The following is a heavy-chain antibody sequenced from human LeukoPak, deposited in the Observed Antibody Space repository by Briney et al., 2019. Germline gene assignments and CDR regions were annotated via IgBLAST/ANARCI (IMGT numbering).Heavy chain of an antibody. D-gene: IGHD2-15*01. Sequence: GESLKISCKGSGYSFTSYWIGWVRQMPGKGLEWMGIIYPGDSDTRYSPSFQGQVTISAGKSISTAYLQWSSLRASDTAMYYCARLLGYCSGGSCYPDTFDYWGQGTLVTVSS. CDR3: ARLLGYCSGGSCYPDTFDY. CDR1: GYSFTSYW. V-gene: IGHV5-51*01. CDR2: IYPGDSDT. J-gene: IGHJ4*02.